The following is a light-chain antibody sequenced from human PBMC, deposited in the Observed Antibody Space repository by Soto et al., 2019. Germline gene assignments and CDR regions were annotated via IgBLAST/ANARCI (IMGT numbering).Light chain of an antibody. CDR1: QSVSSN. CDR3: QQYKIWPT. CDR2: SAS. V-gene: IGKV3-15*01. J-gene: IGKJ1*01. Sequence: EIVMTQSPATLSVSPGERATLSCRASQSVSSNLVWYQQKPGQAPRLLIYSASTRATGIPARFSGSGSGTEFTLTISSLQSEDFAVYFCQQYKIWPTFGQGTKVDIK.